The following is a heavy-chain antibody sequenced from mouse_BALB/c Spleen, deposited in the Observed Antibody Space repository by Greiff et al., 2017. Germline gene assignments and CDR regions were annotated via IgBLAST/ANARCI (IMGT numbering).Heavy chain of an antibody. CDR3: ARNLLWLRENYAMDY. D-gene: IGHD2-2*01. CDR2: IWAGGST. Sequence: VKLMESGPGLVAPSQSLSITCTVSGFSLTSYGVHWVRQPPGKGLEWLGVIWAGGSTNYNSALMSRLSISKDNSKSQVFLKMNSLQTDDTAMYYCARNLLWLRENYAMDYWGQGTSVTVSS. V-gene: IGHV2-9*02. CDR1: GFSLTSYG. J-gene: IGHJ4*01.